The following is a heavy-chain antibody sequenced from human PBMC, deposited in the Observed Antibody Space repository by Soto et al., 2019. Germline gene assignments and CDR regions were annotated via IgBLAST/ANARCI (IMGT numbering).Heavy chain of an antibody. CDR2: INPNSGGT. CDR1: GYTFTGYY. D-gene: IGHD2-2*01. J-gene: IGHJ4*02. V-gene: IGHV1-2*04. CDR3: ARSKDIVVVPAAMLDY. Sequence: ASVKVSCKASGYTFTGYYMHWVRQAPGQGLEGMGWINPNSGGTNYAQKVQGWVTMTRDTSISTAYMELSRLRSDDTAVYYCARSKDIVVVPAAMLDYWGQGTLVTVSS.